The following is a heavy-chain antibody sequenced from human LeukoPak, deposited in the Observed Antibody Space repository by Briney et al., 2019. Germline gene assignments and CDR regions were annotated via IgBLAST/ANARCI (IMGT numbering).Heavy chain of an antibody. V-gene: IGHV5-51*01. D-gene: IGHD6-19*01. J-gene: IGHJ4*02. CDR2: IYPGDSDT. CDR1: GYSFTSYW. CDR3: ARHQAVAGIDY. Sequence: GESLKVSCKGSGYSFTSYWIGWVRQMPGKGLEWMGIIYPGDSDTRYSPSFQGQVTISADKSISTAYLQWSSLKASDTATYYCARHQAVAGIDYWGQGTLVTVSS.